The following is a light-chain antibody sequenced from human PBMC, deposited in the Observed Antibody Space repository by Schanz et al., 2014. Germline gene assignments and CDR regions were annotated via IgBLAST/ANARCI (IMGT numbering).Light chain of an antibody. CDR1: NTDVGSTYL. Sequence: QSALTQPASVSASPGQSITISCTGTNTDVGSTYLVSWYQQHPGKAPNLLIYDVTERPSGVPDRFSGSKSGNTASLTISGLQAEDEADYYCSSYASNRDVLFGGGTKLTVL. CDR2: DVT. J-gene: IGLJ2*01. CDR3: SSYASNRDVL. V-gene: IGLV2-14*02.